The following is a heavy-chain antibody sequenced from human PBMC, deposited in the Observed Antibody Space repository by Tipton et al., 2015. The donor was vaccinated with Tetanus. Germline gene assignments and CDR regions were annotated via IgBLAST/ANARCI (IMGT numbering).Heavy chain of an antibody. J-gene: IGHJ4*02. V-gene: IGHV4-59*01. CDR3: ARGSDAAKIHF. CDR1: GGSISSYY. Sequence: TLSLTCTVSGGSISSYYWTWIRQPPGRGLEWIGYVHYSGSTNYSPSLRSRVTLSVDTSKNQFSLRLNSLTAADSALYYCARGSDAAKIHFWGQGTLVTVSS. CDR2: VHYSGST. D-gene: IGHD2-15*01.